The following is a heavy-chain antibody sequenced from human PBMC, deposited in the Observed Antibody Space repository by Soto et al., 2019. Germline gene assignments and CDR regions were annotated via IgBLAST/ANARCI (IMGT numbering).Heavy chain of an antibody. CDR1: GFTFSSYA. CDR3: AKRETSYYYYYMDV. D-gene: IGHD1-26*01. J-gene: IGHJ6*03. Sequence: GGSLSLSCAASGFTFSSYAMSWVRQAPGKGLEWVSAISGSGGSTYYADSVKGRFTISRANSKNTLYLQMNSLRAEDTAVYYCAKRETSYYYYYMDVWRKGTTVSVSS. V-gene: IGHV3-23*01. CDR2: ISGSGGST.